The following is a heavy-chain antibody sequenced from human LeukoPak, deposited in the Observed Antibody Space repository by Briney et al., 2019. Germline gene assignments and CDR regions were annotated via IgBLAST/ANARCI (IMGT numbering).Heavy chain of an antibody. CDR1: GFTFSGYW. Sequence: GGSLRLSCAASGFTFSGYWMYWVRQAPGKGLVWVSYISSDGSKTDYADSVKGRFTISRDNAKNTLYLQMNSLRAEDTAVYYCARDRSSALFSYWGQGTLVTVSS. CDR3: ARDRSSALFSY. V-gene: IGHV3-74*01. CDR2: ISSDGSKT. J-gene: IGHJ4*02. D-gene: IGHD6-19*01.